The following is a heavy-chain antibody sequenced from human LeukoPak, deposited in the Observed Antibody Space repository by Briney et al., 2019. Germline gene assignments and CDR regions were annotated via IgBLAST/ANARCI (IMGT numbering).Heavy chain of an antibody. CDR3: ARDQAAYSSGWYLRLNWFDP. V-gene: IGHV3-7*01. CDR2: VKQNGIEK. CDR1: GITFSSYW. Sequence: GGSLRLSCAASGITFSSYWMSWVRQAPGKGLEWVANVKQNGIEKYYVDSVKGRFTISRDNAKNSLYLQMNSLRAEDTAVYYCARDQAAYSSGWYLRLNWFDPWGQGTLVTVSS. J-gene: IGHJ5*02. D-gene: IGHD6-19*01.